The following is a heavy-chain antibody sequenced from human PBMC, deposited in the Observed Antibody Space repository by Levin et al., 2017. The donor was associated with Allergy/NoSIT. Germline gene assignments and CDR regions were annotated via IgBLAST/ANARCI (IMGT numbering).Heavy chain of an antibody. J-gene: IGHJ6*02. CDR1: GYTFTSYG. CDR2: ISAYNGNT. Sequence: ASVKVSCKASGYTFTSYGISWVRQAPGQGLEWMGWISAYNGNTNYAQKLQGRVTMTTDTSTSTAYMELRSLRSDDTAVYYCAREGYYYDSSGYYYYYYGMDVWGQGTTVTVSS. V-gene: IGHV1-18*01. D-gene: IGHD3-22*01. CDR3: AREGYYYDSSGYYYYYYGMDV.